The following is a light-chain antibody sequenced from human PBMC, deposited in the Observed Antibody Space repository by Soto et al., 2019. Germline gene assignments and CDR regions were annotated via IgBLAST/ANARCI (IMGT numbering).Light chain of an antibody. CDR2: GAS. V-gene: IGKV3D-15*01. CDR3: QQYNNSPT. J-gene: IGKJ1*01. Sequence: EIVLTQSPATLSLSPGERATLSCRASQSVSSDLAWYQQKPGQAPRLLIYGASTRATGISPRFSGSGSGTDFTLTISSLQSEDFAVYYCQQYNNSPTFGQGTKVDIK. CDR1: QSVSSD.